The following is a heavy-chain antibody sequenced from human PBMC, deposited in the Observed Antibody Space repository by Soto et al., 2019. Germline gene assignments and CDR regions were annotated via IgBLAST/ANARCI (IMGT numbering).Heavy chain of an antibody. Sequence: QLQLQESGPGLVKPSETLSLTCTVSGGSFSSSNFCWGWIRQPPGKGLEWIGSLCYSGNTHYNPSLKTEVTLSEDTSKNQFSLKLSSVTAADTAVYYCGRHRTAKRGDRQVVYEFDQWGQGTLATVSS. CDR3: GRHRTAKRGDRQVVYEFDQ. V-gene: IGHV4-39*01. D-gene: IGHD3-22*01. CDR1: GGSFSSSNFC. CDR2: LCYSGNT. J-gene: IGHJ4*02.